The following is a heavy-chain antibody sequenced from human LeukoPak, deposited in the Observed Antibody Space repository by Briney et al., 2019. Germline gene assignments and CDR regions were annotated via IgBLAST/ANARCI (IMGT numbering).Heavy chain of an antibody. V-gene: IGHV3-7*01. Sequence: GGSLRLSCAASGFTFSSYWMSWVRQAPGKGLEWVANIKQDGSEKYYVDSVKGRFTISRDNAKNSLYLQMNSQRAEDTAVYYCARALGRYCSSSSCDMDVWGKGTTVTVSS. J-gene: IGHJ6*03. CDR1: GFTFSSYW. CDR2: IKQDGSEK. CDR3: ARALGRYCSSSSCDMDV. D-gene: IGHD2-2*01.